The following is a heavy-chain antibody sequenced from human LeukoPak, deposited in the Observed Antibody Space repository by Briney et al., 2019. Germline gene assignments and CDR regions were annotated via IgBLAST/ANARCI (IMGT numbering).Heavy chain of an antibody. CDR2: ISSSSGYI. Sequence: GGSLRLSCAASGFTFSSYRMNWVRQAPGKGLEWVSSISSSSGYIYYADSVKGRFSISRDNAKNSLYLQMNSLRAEDTAVYYCARDRGTRKTIAAADWGQATLVTVSS. CDR1: GFTFSSYR. D-gene: IGHD6-13*01. CDR3: ARDRGTRKTIAAAD. J-gene: IGHJ4*02. V-gene: IGHV3-21*01.